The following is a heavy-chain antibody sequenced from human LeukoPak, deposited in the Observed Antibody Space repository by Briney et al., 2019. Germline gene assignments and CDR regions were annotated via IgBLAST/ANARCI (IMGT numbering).Heavy chain of an antibody. CDR2: ISGSGSST. CDR3: AKRGTTMEKEGFDY. CDR1: GFTFSSYA. Sequence: GGSLRLSRAASGFTFSSYAMSWVRQAPGKGLEWVSAISGSGSSTYYADSVKGRFTISRDNSKNTLYLQMNSLRAEDTAVYYCAKRGTTMEKEGFDYWGQGTLVTVSS. V-gene: IGHV3-23*01. J-gene: IGHJ4*02. D-gene: IGHD5-18*01.